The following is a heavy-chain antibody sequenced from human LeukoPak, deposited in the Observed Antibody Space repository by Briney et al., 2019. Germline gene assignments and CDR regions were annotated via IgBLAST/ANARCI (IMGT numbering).Heavy chain of an antibody. V-gene: IGHV3-21*04. J-gene: IGHJ3*02. CDR2: ISSSSSYI. CDR3: AKDIVVVPAARKVGSAASDI. Sequence: GSLRLSCAASGFTFSSYSMNWVRQAPGKGLEWVSSISSSSSYIYYADSVKGRFTISRDNAKNTLYLQMNSLRAEDTAVYYCAKDIVVVPAARKVGSAASDIWGQGTMVTVSS. CDR1: GFTFSSYS. D-gene: IGHD2-2*01.